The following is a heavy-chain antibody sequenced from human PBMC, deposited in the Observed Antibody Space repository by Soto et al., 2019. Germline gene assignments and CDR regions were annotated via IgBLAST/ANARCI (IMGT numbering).Heavy chain of an antibody. Sequence: GGSLRLSCAASGFTFSSYAMHWVRQAPGKGLEWVAVISYDGSNKYYADSVKGRFTISRDNSKNTLYLQMNSLRAEDTAVYYCARDQDSPTHYGMDVWGQGTTVTVSS. V-gene: IGHV3-30-3*01. CDR1: GFTFSSYA. D-gene: IGHD3-22*01. CDR3: ARDQDSPTHYGMDV. J-gene: IGHJ6*02. CDR2: ISYDGSNK.